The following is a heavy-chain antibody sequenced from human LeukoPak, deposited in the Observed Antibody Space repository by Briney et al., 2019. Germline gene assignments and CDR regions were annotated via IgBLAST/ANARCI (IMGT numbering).Heavy chain of an antibody. J-gene: IGHJ4*02. D-gene: IGHD3-22*01. CDR1: GGSISGGGYY. CDR3: ARDPSGYFNY. Sequence: PSETLSLTCTVSGGSISGGGYYWSWIRRHPGKGLEWIGYIYYSGSTYYNSPLKSRVTISVDTSKNQFSLKLSSVTAADTAVYYCARDPSGYFNYWGQGTLATVSS. V-gene: IGHV4-31*03. CDR2: IYYSGST.